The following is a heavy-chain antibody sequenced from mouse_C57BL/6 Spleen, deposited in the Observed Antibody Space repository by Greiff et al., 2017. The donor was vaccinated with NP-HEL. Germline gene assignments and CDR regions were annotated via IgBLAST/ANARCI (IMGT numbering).Heavy chain of an antibody. CDR1: GFTFSSYA. D-gene: IGHD2-14*01. Sequence: EVKLMESGGGLVKPGGSLKLSCAASGFTFSSYAMSWVRQTPEKRLEWVATISDGGSYTYYPDNVKGRFTISRDNAKNNLYLQMSHLKSEDTAMYYCAREGIGYYFDYWGQGTTLIVSS. J-gene: IGHJ2*01. CDR3: AREGIGYYFDY. CDR2: ISDGGSYT. V-gene: IGHV5-4*01.